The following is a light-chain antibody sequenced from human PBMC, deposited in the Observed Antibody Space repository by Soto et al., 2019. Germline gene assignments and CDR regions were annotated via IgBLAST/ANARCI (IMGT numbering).Light chain of an antibody. J-gene: IGLJ2*01. V-gene: IGLV3-25*03. Sequence: SYELTQPPSVSVSPGQTARITCSGDALPKKYAYWYQQKPGQAPVLVIYKDSERPSGIPERFSGSSSGTTVTLTIGGVQAEDEADYYCQSADTSGTFAVFGGGTKLTVL. CDR3: QSADTSGTFAV. CDR2: KDS. CDR1: ALPKKY.